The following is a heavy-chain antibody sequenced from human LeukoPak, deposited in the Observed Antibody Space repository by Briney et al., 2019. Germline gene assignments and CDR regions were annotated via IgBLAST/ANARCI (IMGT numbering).Heavy chain of an antibody. CDR1: GFTLSSYA. D-gene: IGHD2-15*01. J-gene: IGHJ4*02. V-gene: IGHV3-23*01. CDR3: AKYGGKTVAATPFDT. CDR2: LSGGGIAT. Sequence: PGGSLRLSCAASGFTLSSYAMSWVRQAPGKRLEWVSSLSGGGIATYYADSVKGRVTISRDNSKNTLYLQMNSLRAEDTAVYYCAKYGGKTVAATPFDTWGQGALVTVSS.